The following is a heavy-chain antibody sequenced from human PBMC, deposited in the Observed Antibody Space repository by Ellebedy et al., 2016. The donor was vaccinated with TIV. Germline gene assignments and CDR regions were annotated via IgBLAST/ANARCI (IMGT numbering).Heavy chain of an antibody. CDR3: ATLLSHLDY. CDR1: GGTFSSYA. D-gene: IGHD3-16*02. Sequence: AASVKVSCKASGGTFSSYAISRVRQAPGQGLEWMGRIIPILGIANYAQKFQGRVTMTEDTSTDTAYMELSSLRSEDTAVYYCATLLSHLDYWGQGTLVTVSS. J-gene: IGHJ4*02. CDR2: IIPILGIA. V-gene: IGHV1-69*04.